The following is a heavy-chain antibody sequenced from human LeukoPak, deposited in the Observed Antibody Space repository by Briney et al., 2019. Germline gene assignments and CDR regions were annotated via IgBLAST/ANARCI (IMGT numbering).Heavy chain of an antibody. CDR2: VYYSGST. CDR1: GVSINNYY. V-gene: IGHV4-59*01. Sequence: SETLSLTCSVSGVSINNYYWSWIREPPGRGLEWIGYVYYSGSTNYNPSLKSRVTISVDTSKNQFSLKLSSVTAADTAVYYCAREYYYDSSGCFDYWGQGTLVTVSS. J-gene: IGHJ4*02. D-gene: IGHD3-22*01. CDR3: AREYYYDSSGCFDY.